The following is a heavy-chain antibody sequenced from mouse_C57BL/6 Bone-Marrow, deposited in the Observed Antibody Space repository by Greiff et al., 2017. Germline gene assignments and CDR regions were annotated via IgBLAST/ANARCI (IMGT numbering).Heavy chain of an antibody. Sequence: EVHLVESGGGLVKPGGSLKLSCAASGFTFSDYGMHWVRQAPEKGLEWVAYISSGSSTIYYADTVNGRFTISRDNAKNTLFLQMTSLRSEDTAMYYCARGGYPHYYAMDYWGQGTSVTVSS. J-gene: IGHJ4*01. D-gene: IGHD2-2*01. CDR3: ARGGYPHYYAMDY. V-gene: IGHV5-17*01. CDR1: GFTFSDYG. CDR2: ISSGSSTI.